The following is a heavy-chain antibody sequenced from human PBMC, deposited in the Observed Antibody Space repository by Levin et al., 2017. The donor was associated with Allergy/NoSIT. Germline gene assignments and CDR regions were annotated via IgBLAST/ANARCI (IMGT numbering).Heavy chain of an antibody. J-gene: IGHJ5*02. Sequence: PGGSLRLSCAASGFTFSSYAMSWVRQAPGKGLEWVSAISGSGLSTYYADSVKGRFTISRDNSKNTLYLQMNSLRAEDTAVYYCAKDILRTWGYCSGGSCYPHLPSWGQGTLVTVSS. D-gene: IGHD2-15*01. CDR3: AKDILRTWGYCSGGSCYPHLPS. V-gene: IGHV3-23*01. CDR1: GFTFSSYA. CDR2: ISGSGLST.